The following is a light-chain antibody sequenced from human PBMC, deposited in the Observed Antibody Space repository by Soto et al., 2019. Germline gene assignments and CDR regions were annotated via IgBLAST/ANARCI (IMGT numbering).Light chain of an antibody. CDR3: QQYNNWPPWT. Sequence: EIVMTQSQATLSVSPVERATLSCRARQSVSSNLAWYQQKPGQAPRLLIYGASTRATGIPARFSGSGSGTEFTLTISSLQSEDFAVYYCQQYNNWPPWTFGQGTKVEIK. CDR1: QSVSSN. J-gene: IGKJ1*01. CDR2: GAS. V-gene: IGKV3-15*01.